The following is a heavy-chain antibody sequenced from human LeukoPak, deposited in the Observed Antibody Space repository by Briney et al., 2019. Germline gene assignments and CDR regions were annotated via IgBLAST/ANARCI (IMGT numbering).Heavy chain of an antibody. CDR1: GDSVSSNSAA. Sequence: SQTLSLTCAISGDSVSSNSAAWNWIRQSPSRGLEWLGRTYYRSKWYNGYAVSVKSRITINPDTSKNQFSLQLNSVTPEDTAVYYCARDRYCSSTSCPLPHYGMDVWGQGTTVTVSS. CDR3: ARDRYCSSTSCPLPHYGMDV. CDR2: TYYRSKWYN. V-gene: IGHV6-1*01. J-gene: IGHJ6*02. D-gene: IGHD2-2*01.